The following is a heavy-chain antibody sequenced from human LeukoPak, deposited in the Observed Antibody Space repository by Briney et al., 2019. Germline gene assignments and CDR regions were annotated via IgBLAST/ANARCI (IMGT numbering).Heavy chain of an antibody. D-gene: IGHD1-1*01. Sequence: GESLKISCKGSGYSFTSYWISWVRQMPEKGLEWMGRIDPSDSYTNHSPSFQGHVTISADKSISTAYLQWSSLKASDTAMYYCARHMETPQNDAFDIWGQGTMVTVSS. V-gene: IGHV5-10-1*01. CDR2: IDPSDSYT. J-gene: IGHJ3*02. CDR1: GYSFTSYW. CDR3: ARHMETPQNDAFDI.